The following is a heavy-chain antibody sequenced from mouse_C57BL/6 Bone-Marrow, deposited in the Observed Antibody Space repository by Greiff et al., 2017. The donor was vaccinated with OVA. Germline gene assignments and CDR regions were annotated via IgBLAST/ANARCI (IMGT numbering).Heavy chain of an antibody. D-gene: IGHD2-5*01. CDR3: ASYSNYGGRIEV. CDR2: INSDGGST. Sequence: EVKLVESGGGLVQPGESLKLSCESNEYAFPSHDMSWVRKTPEKRLELVAAINSDGGSTYYPDTMERRFIISRDNTTKTLYLQMSSLRSEDTALYYCASYSNYGGRIEVWGTGTTVTVSS. J-gene: IGHJ1*03. CDR1: EYAFPSHD. V-gene: IGHV5-2*01.